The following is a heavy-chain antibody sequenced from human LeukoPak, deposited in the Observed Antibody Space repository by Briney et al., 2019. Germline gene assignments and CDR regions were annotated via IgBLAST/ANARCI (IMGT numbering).Heavy chain of an antibody. CDR2: IYYSGIT. CDR1: GASITSASYF. Sequence: SETLSLTCSVSGASITSASYFWGWIRQPPGKGLEWIGTIYYSGITYYNPSLKSRVTISIDTSKNQFSLKLSSVTAADTAVYYCARSVKDSTIAPKWLRNHYYYYYYMDVWGKGTTVTVSS. CDR3: ARSVKDSTIAPKWLRNHYYYYYYMDV. D-gene: IGHD5-12*01. V-gene: IGHV4-39*07. J-gene: IGHJ6*03.